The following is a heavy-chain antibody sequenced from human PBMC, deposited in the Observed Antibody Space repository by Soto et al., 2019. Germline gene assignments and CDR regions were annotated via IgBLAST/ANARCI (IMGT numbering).Heavy chain of an antibody. V-gene: IGHV3-30*18. CDR1: GFTFSSYG. D-gene: IGHD6-6*01. CDR2: ISYDGSNK. J-gene: IGHJ4*02. Sequence: GGSLRLSCAASGFTFSSYGMHWVRQAPGKGLEWVAVISYDGSNKYYADSVKGRFTISRDNSKNTLYLQMNSLRAEDTAVYYCAKDPKIYSSSLRYFDYWGQGTLVTVSS. CDR3: AKDPKIYSSSLRYFDY.